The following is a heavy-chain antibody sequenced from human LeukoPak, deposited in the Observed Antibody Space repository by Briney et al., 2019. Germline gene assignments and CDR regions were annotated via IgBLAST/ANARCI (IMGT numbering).Heavy chain of an antibody. CDR1: GCTFTGYY. Sequence: ASVKVSCKASGCTFTGYYMHWVRQAPGQGLEWIGWINPNSGGTNYAQKFQGRVTMTRDTSISTAYMELSRLRSDDTAVYYCARVNYYDRNDAFDIWGQGAMVTVSS. CDR3: ARVNYYDRNDAFDI. CDR2: INPNSGGT. J-gene: IGHJ3*02. V-gene: IGHV1-2*02. D-gene: IGHD3-22*01.